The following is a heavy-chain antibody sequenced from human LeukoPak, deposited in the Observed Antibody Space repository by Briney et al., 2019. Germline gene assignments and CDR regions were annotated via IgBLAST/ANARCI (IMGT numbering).Heavy chain of an antibody. Sequence: GGSLRLSCAASGFTFSSYGMHWVRQAPGKGLEWEAFIPYEGINKYYTDSVKGRFTISRDNSKSTLYLQMNSLRAEDTAVYYCATDRIGYQLSDYWGQGTLVTVSS. CDR2: IPYEGINK. CDR1: GFTFSSYG. J-gene: IGHJ4*02. CDR3: ATDRIGYQLSDY. V-gene: IGHV3-30*02. D-gene: IGHD2-2*01.